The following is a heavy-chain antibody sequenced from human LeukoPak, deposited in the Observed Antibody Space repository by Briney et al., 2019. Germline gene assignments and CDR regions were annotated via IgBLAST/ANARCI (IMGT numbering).Heavy chain of an antibody. Sequence: SETLSLTCTVSGGSISSSSYYWGWIRQPPGKGLEWIGSIYYSGSTYYNPSLKSRVTISVDTSKNQFSLKLSSVTAADTAVYYCARQGEGLNWFDPWGQGTLVTVSP. CDR1: GGSISSSSYY. J-gene: IGHJ5*02. CDR2: IYYSGST. D-gene: IGHD3-10*01. V-gene: IGHV4-39*01. CDR3: ARQGEGLNWFDP.